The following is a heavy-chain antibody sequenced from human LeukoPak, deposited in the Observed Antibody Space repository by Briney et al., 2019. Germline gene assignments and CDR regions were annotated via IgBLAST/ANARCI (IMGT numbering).Heavy chain of an antibody. V-gene: IGHV4-39*07. CDR3: ARVGRAYCGGDCYPTAFDY. CDR1: GGSISRSNYY. Sequence: PSETLSLTCTVSGGSISRSNYYWGWIRQPPGKGLEWIGSIYYSGSTYYNPSLKSRVTTSIDTSKNQFSLKLSSVTAADTAVYYCARVGRAYCGGDCYPTAFDYWGQGTLVTVSS. J-gene: IGHJ4*02. CDR2: IYYSGST. D-gene: IGHD2-21*02.